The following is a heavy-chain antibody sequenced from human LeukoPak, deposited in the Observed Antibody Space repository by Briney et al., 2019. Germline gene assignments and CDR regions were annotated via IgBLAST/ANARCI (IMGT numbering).Heavy chain of an antibody. D-gene: IGHD2-2*01. CDR2: INPNSGGT. CDR3: ARANFLYCSSTTCLFDY. Sequence: VKVSCKASGYTFTGYYMHWVRQAPGQGLEWMGWINPNSGGTNYAQKFQGRVTMTRDTSISTAHMEVSRLRSDDTAVYYCARANFLYCSSTTCLFDYWGQGTLVTVSS. V-gene: IGHV1-2*02. CDR1: GYTFTGYY. J-gene: IGHJ4*02.